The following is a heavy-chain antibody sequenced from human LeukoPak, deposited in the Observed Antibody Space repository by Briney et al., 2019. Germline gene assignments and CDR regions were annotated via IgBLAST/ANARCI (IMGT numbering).Heavy chain of an antibody. CDR2: ISSSSSYT. J-gene: IGHJ4*02. CDR1: GFTFSDYY. D-gene: IGHD6-13*01. CDR3: ARARGRSSHHDY. V-gene: IGHV3-11*05. Sequence: GGSLRLSCAASGFTFSDYYMSGIRQAPGKGLEGVSYISSSSSYTNYADSVKGRFTISRDNAKNSLYLQMNSLRAEDTAVYYCARARGRSSHHDYWGQGTLVTVSS.